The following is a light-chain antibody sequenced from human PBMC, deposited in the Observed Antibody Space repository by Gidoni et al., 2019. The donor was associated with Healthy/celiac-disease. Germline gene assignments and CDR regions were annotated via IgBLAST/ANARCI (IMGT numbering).Light chain of an antibody. CDR3: QQYNNWPQT. Sequence: EIVMPQSPATLSVSPGERATLPCRASQSVSSSYLAWYQQKPGQAPRLLIYGASARATGIPARFSGSGSGTEFTLTISSLQSEDFAVYYCQQYNNWPQTFGQXTKVEIK. V-gene: IGKV3-15*01. CDR2: GAS. J-gene: IGKJ1*01. CDR1: QSVSSSY.